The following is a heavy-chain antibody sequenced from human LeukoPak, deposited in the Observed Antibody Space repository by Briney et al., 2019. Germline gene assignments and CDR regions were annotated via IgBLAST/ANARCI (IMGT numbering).Heavy chain of an antibody. Sequence: PGRSLRLSCAASGFTFSSYAVHWVRQAPGKGLVWVSRINSDGSSTTYADSVKGRFTISRDNAKNTLYLQMNSLRAEDTAVYYCARDPVYYDSRGYYSGGWYFDYWGQGTLVTVSS. J-gene: IGHJ4*02. CDR1: GFTFSSYA. D-gene: IGHD3-22*01. CDR3: ARDPVYYDSRGYYSGGWYFDY. V-gene: IGHV3-74*03. CDR2: INSDGSST.